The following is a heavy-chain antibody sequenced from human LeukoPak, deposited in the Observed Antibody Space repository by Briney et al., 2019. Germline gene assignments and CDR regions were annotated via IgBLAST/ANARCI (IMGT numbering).Heavy chain of an antibody. CDR2: INHSGST. J-gene: IGHJ5*02. D-gene: IGHD5-24*01. CDR1: GGSISGYY. CDR3: ARREEMATISSYAYNWFDP. V-gene: IGHV4-34*01. Sequence: SETLSLTCTVSGGSISGYYWSWIRQPPGKGLEWIGEINHSGSTNYNPSLKSRVTISVDTSKNQFSLKLSSVTAADTAVYYCARREEMATISSYAYNWFDPWGQGTLVTVSS.